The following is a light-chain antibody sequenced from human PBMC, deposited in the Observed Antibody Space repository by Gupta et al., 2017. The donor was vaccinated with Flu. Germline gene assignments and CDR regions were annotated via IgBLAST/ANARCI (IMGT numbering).Light chain of an antibody. Sequence: DIRMTQSPSSLSASVGDRVTLTCRASQNILTYVNWYQQKPGKAPKLLISDASRLQVGVPSRFSGSGSGTDFTLTINSLQPEDFATYFCQQGDTIPSTFGQGTKVEIK. CDR1: QNILTY. V-gene: IGKV1-39*01. CDR3: QQGDTIPST. J-gene: IGKJ1*01. CDR2: DAS.